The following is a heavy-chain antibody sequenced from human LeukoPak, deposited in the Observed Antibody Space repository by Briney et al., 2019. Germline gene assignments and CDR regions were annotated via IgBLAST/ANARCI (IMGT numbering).Heavy chain of an antibody. J-gene: IGHJ5*02. CDR2: IYPGDSDT. CDR1: GYSFTSYW. Sequence: GESLKISCKGSGYSFTSYWIGWVRQMPGKGLEWMGIIYPGDSDTRYSPSFQGQVTISADKSISTAYLQWSSLKASDTAMYYCARRQDSTTYYDFWSGYWPQSNWFDPWGQGTLVTVSS. D-gene: IGHD3-3*01. V-gene: IGHV5-51*01. CDR3: ARRQDSTTYYDFWSGYWPQSNWFDP.